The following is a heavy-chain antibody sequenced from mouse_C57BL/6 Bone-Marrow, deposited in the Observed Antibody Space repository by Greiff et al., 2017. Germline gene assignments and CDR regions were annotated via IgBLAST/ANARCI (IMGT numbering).Heavy chain of an antibody. V-gene: IGHV2-5*01. Sequence: VKVEESGPGLVQPSQSLSITCTVSGFSLTSYGVHWVRQSPGKGLEWLGVIWRGGSTDYNAAFMSRLSITKDNSKSQVFFKMNSLQADDTAIYYCASYLVYDYGAWFAYWGQGTLVTVSA. CDR3: ASYLVYDYGAWFAY. CDR1: GFSLTSYG. CDR2: IWRGGST. J-gene: IGHJ3*01. D-gene: IGHD2-4*01.